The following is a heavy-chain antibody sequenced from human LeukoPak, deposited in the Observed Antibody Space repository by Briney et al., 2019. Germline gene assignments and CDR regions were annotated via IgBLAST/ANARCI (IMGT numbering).Heavy chain of an antibody. V-gene: IGHV1-18*01. Sequence: ASVKVSCKASGYTFTSYGISWVRQAPGQGLEWMGWISAYNGNTNYAQKLQGRVTMTTDTSTSTAYMELRSLRSDDTAVYYCARENYYDSSGYAINWFDPWGQGTLVTVSS. CDR1: GYTFTSYG. CDR2: ISAYNGNT. D-gene: IGHD3-22*01. CDR3: ARENYYDSSGYAINWFDP. J-gene: IGHJ5*02.